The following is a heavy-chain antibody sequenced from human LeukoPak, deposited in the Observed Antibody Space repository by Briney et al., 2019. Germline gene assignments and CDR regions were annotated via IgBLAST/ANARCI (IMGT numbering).Heavy chain of an antibody. V-gene: IGHV3-66*02. CDR1: GFTVSSNY. CDR2: IYSGGST. Sequence: GGSLRLSCAASGFTVSSNYMSWVRQAPGKGLEWVSVIYSGGSTYYADSVKGRFTISRDSSKNTLYLQMNSLRAEDTAVYYCARASRGYYNWFDPWGQGTLVTVSS. CDR3: ARASRGYYNWFDP. D-gene: IGHD5-18*01. J-gene: IGHJ5*02.